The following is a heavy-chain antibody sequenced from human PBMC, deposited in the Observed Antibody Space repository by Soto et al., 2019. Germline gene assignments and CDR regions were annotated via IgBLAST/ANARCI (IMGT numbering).Heavy chain of an antibody. J-gene: IGHJ2*01. D-gene: IGHD2-21*02. V-gene: IGHV3-21*01. CDR1: GFTFSIYS. Sequence: GGSQRLSGAASGFTFSIYSMNWVRPDPGKGLEWVSSISSSSSYVYYADSVKGRFTISRDNAKNSLYLQMNSLRAEDTAVYYCARDPAYCGGDCYSGTWWYFDLWGRGTLVTVSS. CDR3: ARDPAYCGGDCYSGTWWYFDL. CDR2: ISSSSSYV.